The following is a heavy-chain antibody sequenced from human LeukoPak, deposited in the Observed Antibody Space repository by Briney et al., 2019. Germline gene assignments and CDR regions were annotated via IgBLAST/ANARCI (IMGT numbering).Heavy chain of an antibody. V-gene: IGHV4-39*02. CDR1: GGSISSSSYY. CDR2: IYYSGST. Sequence: SETLSLTCTVSGGSISSSSYYWGWIRQPPGKGLEWIGSIYYSGSTYYNPSLKSRVTISVDTSKNQFSLQLNSVTPEDTAVYYCAREEYSSGWFQLPYGFDIWGQGTMVTVSS. D-gene: IGHD6-19*01. CDR3: AREEYSSGWFQLPYGFDI. J-gene: IGHJ3*02.